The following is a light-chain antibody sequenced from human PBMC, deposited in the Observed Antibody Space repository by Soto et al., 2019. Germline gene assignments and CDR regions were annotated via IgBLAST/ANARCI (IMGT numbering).Light chain of an antibody. Sequence: EIMMTQSPATLSVSPGERATLSCRASQSVSSYLAWYQQKPGQAPRLLISGASTRATGIPARFSGSGSGTDFTLTISSLEPEDFAVYYCQQRSNWITFGQGTRLEI. J-gene: IGKJ5*01. CDR3: QQRSNWIT. CDR2: GAS. V-gene: IGKV3-11*01. CDR1: QSVSSY.